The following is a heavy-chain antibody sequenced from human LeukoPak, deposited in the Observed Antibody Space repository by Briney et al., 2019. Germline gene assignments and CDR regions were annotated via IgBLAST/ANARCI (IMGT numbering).Heavy chain of an antibody. V-gene: IGHV3-21*01. Sequence: PGGSLRLSCAASGFTFSSYWMHWVRQAPGKGLGWVSSISSSSSYIYYADSVKGRFTISRDNAKNSLYLQMNSLRAEDTAVYYCARLGLGYCSGGSCYSIDYWGQGTLVTVSS. CDR3: ARLGLGYCSGGSCYSIDY. CDR1: GFTFSSYW. D-gene: IGHD2-15*01. J-gene: IGHJ4*02. CDR2: ISSSSSYI.